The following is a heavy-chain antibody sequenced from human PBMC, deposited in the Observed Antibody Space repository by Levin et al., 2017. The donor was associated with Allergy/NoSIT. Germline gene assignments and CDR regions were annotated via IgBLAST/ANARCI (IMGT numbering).Heavy chain of an antibody. D-gene: IGHD3-9*01. Sequence: GGSLRLSCAASGFTFDDYAMHWVRQAPGKGLEWVSGISWNSGSIGYADSVKGRFTISRDNAKNSLYLQMNSLRAEDTALYYCSKDNSPTYYDILTGYRPRTVRWYYGMDVWGQGTTVTGPS. V-gene: IGHV3-9*01. CDR1: GFTFDDYA. CDR2: ISWNSGSI. J-gene: IGHJ6*02. CDR3: SKDNSPTYYDILTGYRPRTVRWYYGMDV.